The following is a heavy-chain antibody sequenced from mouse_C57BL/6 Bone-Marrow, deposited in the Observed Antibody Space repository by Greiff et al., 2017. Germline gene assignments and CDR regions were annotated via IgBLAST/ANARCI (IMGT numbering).Heavy chain of an antibody. D-gene: IGHD4-1*01. V-gene: IGHV1-63*01. CDR2: IYPGGGYP. CDR1: GYTFTNYW. J-gene: IGHJ4*01. CDR3: ERCALGRYAMDY. Sequence: VQLQESGAELVRPGTSVKMSCKASGYTFTNYWIGWAKQRPGHGLEWIGDIYPGGGYPNYNEKFKGKATLTAEKSSSTAYMQFSSLTSEDAAIYYWERCALGRYAMDYWGKGPSVTVSS.